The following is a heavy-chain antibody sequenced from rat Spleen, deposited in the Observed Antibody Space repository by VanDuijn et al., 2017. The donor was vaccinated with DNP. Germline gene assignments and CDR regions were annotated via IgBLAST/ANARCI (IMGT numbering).Heavy chain of an antibody. Sequence: EVQLVESGGGLVQPGRSLKLSCAASGFTFSAYYMAWVRQAPAKGLEWVATIADDGSNTYYRDSVKGRFTISRDNAKSTLYLQMDSLRSEDTATYYCARPDAWGQGTSVTVSS. V-gene: IGHV5-7*01. J-gene: IGHJ4*01. CDR3: ARPDA. CDR1: GFTFSAYY. CDR2: IADDGSNT.